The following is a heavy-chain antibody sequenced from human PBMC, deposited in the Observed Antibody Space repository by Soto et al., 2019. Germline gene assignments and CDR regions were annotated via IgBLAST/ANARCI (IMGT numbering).Heavy chain of an antibody. D-gene: IGHD5-18*01. CDR2: IRSKANSYAT. Sequence: LRLSCAASGFTFSGSAMHWFRQASGKGLEWVGRIRSKANSYATAYAASVKGRFTISRDDSKNTAYLQMNSLKTEDTAVYYCTSDTARVYYGMDVWGQGTTVTVSS. CDR3: TSDTARVYYGMDV. J-gene: IGHJ6*02. CDR1: GFTFSGSA. V-gene: IGHV3-73*01.